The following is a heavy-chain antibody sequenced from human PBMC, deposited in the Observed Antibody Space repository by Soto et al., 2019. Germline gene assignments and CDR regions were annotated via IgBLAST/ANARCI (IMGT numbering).Heavy chain of an antibody. J-gene: IGHJ6*02. V-gene: IGHV3-53*01. CDR1: GFTVSSNY. CDR3: ARWGGWGAYYGMDV. D-gene: IGHD3-16*01. CDR2: IYSGGST. Sequence: GGSLRLSCAASGFTVSSNYRSWVRQAPGKGLEWVSVIYSGGSTYYADSVKGRFTISRDNSKNTLYLQMNSLRAEDTAVYYCARWGGWGAYYGMDVWGQGTTVTVSS.